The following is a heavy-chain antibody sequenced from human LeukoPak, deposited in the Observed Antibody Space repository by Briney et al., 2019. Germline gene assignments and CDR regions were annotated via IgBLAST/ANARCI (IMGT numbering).Heavy chain of an antibody. Sequence: SETLSLTCTVSGGSVSSGSYYWSWIRQPPGQGLEWIGYIYYSGSTYYNPSLKSLVTISVDTSQDQFSLKLSSVTAADTAVYYCATHSPGLRFLEWTPLPYMDVWGKGTTVTVSS. CDR1: GGSVSSGSYY. CDR3: ATHSPGLRFLEWTPLPYMDV. V-gene: IGHV4-61*01. J-gene: IGHJ6*03. D-gene: IGHD3-3*01. CDR2: IYYSGST.